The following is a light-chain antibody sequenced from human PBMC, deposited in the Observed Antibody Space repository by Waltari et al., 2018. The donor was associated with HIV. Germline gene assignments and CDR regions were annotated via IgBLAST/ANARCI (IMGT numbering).Light chain of an antibody. J-gene: IGLJ2*01. Sequence: SVLTQPPSAFGTPGHRVTISCSGSTSNIGRTYIISYQPPPGTAPKLPIHRNDQRPSGVPDRFSGSTSGTSASLAISGLRSEDEADYYCVAWDDSLRGVLFGGGTKVAVL. CDR1: TSNIGRTY. CDR2: RND. V-gene: IGLV1-47*01. CDR3: VAWDDSLRGVL.